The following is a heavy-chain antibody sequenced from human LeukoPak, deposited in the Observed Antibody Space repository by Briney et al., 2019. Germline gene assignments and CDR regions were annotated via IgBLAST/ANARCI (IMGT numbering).Heavy chain of an antibody. CDR1: GYMFTRYA. D-gene: IGHD3-3*01. V-gene: IGHV1-18*01. CDR2: ISAQNGNT. Sequence: ASVKVSCKASGYMFTRYAISWVRQAPGQGLEWMGWISAQNGNTKYEEKIQGRVTMTTDTSTSTAYMELRSLRSDDTAVYYCARADWEWSHIIDYWGQGTLVTVSS. CDR3: ARADWEWSHIIDY. J-gene: IGHJ4*02.